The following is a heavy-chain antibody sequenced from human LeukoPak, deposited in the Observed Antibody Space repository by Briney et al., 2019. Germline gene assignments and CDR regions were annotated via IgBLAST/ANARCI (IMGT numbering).Heavy chain of an antibody. CDR2: ISGSGGST. CDR3: AKTGGAAIGYYFDY. J-gene: IGHJ4*02. D-gene: IGHD2-2*02. V-gene: IGHV3-23*01. Sequence: PGGSLRLSCAASGFTFGSYAMSWVRQAPGKGLEWVSAISGSGGSTYYADSVKGRFTISRDNSKNTLYLQMNSLRAEDTAVYYCAKTGGAAIGYYFDYWGQGTLVTVSS. CDR1: GFTFGSYA.